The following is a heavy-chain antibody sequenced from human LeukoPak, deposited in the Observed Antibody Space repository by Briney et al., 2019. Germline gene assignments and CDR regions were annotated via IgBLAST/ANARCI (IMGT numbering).Heavy chain of an antibody. CDR2: ISAYNGNR. J-gene: IGHJ2*01. CDR1: TYTVTSYG. V-gene: IGHV1-18*01. D-gene: IGHD1-1*01. Sequence: AAVKVCCNASTYTVTSYGISWVRRAPGRALEEMGWISAYNGNRNYAQELQGRVTMTTDTSTSTAHISLKSLRCDDASAYYCAGSYPGTPSTGAFDLRGRGTLVTVSS. CDR3: AGSYPGTPSTGAFDL.